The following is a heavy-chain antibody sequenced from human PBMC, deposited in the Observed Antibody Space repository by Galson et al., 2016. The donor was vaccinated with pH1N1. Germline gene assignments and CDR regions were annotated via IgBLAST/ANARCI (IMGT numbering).Heavy chain of an antibody. CDR3: AHRGCFSSGHYTGDDWFDP. CDR1: GFSLNTRGVG. D-gene: IGHD3-3*01. Sequence: PALVKPTQTLTLTCTFSGFSLNTRGVGVGWIRQPPGKALEWLALIYWDDAKRYSPSLRTRLTITKDTSKNQAVLTMTNMDPVGTATYYCAHRGCFSSGHYTGDDWFDPWGQGTLVTVST. J-gene: IGHJ5*02. V-gene: IGHV2-5*02. CDR2: IYWDDAK.